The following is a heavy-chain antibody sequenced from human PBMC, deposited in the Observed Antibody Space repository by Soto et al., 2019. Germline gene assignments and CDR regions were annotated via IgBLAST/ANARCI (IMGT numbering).Heavy chain of an antibody. CDR2: ISYDGSNK. CDR3: AKDLGSSGCDY. Sequence: QVQLVESGGGVVQPGRSLRLSCAASGFTFSSYGMHWVRQAPGKGLEWVAFISYDGSNKYYADSVKGRFTISRDNSKNTLYLQMNSLRAEDTAVYYCAKDLGSSGCDYWGQGTLVTVSS. D-gene: IGHD6-19*01. V-gene: IGHV3-30*18. J-gene: IGHJ4*02. CDR1: GFTFSSYG.